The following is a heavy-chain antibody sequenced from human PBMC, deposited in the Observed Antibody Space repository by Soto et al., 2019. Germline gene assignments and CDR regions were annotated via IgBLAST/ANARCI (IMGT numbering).Heavy chain of an antibody. D-gene: IGHD6-13*01. V-gene: IGHV2-5*02. J-gene: IGHJ4*02. Sequence: QITLKESGPTLVKPTQTLTLTCTFSGFSLSTSGVGVGWIRQPPGKALEWLALIYWDDDKRYSPSLKSRLTXTXXTSKNQVVLTMTNMDPVDTATYYCAHRRVSSPFDYWGQGTLVTVSS. CDR1: GFSLSTSGVG. CDR3: AHRRVSSPFDY. CDR2: IYWDDDK.